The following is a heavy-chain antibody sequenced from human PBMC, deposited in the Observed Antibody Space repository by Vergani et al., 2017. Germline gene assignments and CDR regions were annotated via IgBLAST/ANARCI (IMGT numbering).Heavy chain of an antibody. CDR3: ARDCGGDCYSLSAEYFQH. CDR2: ISYDGSNN. Sequence: QVQLVESGGGVVQPGRSLRLSCAASGFTFSSYAMHWVRQAPGKGLEWVAVISYDGSNNYYADSVKGRFTISRDNSKNTLYLQMNSLRAEDTAVYYCARDCGGDCYSLSAEYFQHWGQGTLVTVSS. CDR1: GFTFSSYA. V-gene: IGHV3-30-3*01. D-gene: IGHD2-21*02. J-gene: IGHJ1*01.